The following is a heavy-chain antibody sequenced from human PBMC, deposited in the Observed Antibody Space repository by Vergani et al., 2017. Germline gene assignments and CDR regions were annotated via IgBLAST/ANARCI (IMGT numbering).Heavy chain of an antibody. Sequence: EVQLVESGGGLVKPGGSLRLSCAASGFTFSNAWMNWVRQAPGKGLEWVGRIKSKTDGGTTDYAAPVKGRFTISRDDSKNTLYLQMNSLKTEDTAVYYXTTEPKIQLWFWRRRTTADHYYWGQGTLVTVSS. J-gene: IGHJ4*02. CDR1: GFTFSNAW. CDR2: IKSKTDGGTT. D-gene: IGHD5-18*01. V-gene: IGHV3-15*01. CDR3: TTEPKIQLWFWRRRTTADHYY.